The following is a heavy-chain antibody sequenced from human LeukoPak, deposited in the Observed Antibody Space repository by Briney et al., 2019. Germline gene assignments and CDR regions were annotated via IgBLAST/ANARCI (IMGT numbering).Heavy chain of an antibody. D-gene: IGHD3-9*01. CDR3: ARPGALRYFDWLLSGYYFDY. CDR1: GGSFSGYY. V-gene: IGHV4-34*01. J-gene: IGHJ4*02. CDR2: INHSGST. Sequence: SETLSLTCAVYGGSFSGYYWSWLRQPPGKGLEWIGEINHSGSTNYNPSLKSRVTISVDTSKNQFSLKLSSVTAADTAVYYCARPGALRYFDWLLSGYYFDYWGQGTLVTVSS.